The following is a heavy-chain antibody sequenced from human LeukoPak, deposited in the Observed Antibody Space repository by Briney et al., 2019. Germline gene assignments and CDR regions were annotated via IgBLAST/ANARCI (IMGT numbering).Heavy chain of an antibody. CDR3: ANGAAGQYCTSPTCYR. V-gene: IGHV3-23*01. J-gene: IGHJ4*02. Sequence: GGSLRLSCVASAFTFSRYSMTWVRQAPGKGLEWVSAINIGGDDTYYADSVRGRFTISRDNSKNTLYLQMNSLRAEDTAVYYCANGAAGQYCTSPTCYRWGQGTLVIVSS. D-gene: IGHD2-2*01. CDR1: AFTFSRYS. CDR2: INIGGDDT.